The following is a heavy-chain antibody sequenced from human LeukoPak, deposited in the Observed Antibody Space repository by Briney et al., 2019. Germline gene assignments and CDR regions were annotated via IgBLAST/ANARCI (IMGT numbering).Heavy chain of an antibody. CDR3: ARDHYYDSSGYYFDY. J-gene: IGHJ4*02. CDR1: GFTFTSYG. V-gene: IGHV1-18*01. Sequence: PGGSLRLSCAASGFTFTSYGISWVRQAPGQGLEWMGWISAYNGNTNYAQKLQGRVTMTTDTSTSTAYMELRSLRSDDTAVYYCARDHYYDSSGYYFDYWGQGTLVTVSS. D-gene: IGHD3-22*01. CDR2: ISAYNGNT.